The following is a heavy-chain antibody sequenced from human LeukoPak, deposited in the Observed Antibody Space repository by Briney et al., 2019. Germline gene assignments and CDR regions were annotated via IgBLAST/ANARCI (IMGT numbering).Heavy chain of an antibody. CDR3: ARDLGTSGWYTFDY. D-gene: IGHD6-19*01. CDR1: GDSVSSKNGA. Sequence: SQTLSVTCAISGDSVSSKNGAWNWIRQSPSRGLEWLGRTYYRSKWYNDYAVSVQGRITINPDTSKNQFSLQLNSVTPEDAAVYYCARDLGTSGWYTFDYWGQGTLVTVSS. V-gene: IGHV6-1*01. J-gene: IGHJ4*02. CDR2: TYYRSKWYN.